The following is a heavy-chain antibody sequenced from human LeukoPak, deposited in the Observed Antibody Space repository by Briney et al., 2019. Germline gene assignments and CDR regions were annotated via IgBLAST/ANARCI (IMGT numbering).Heavy chain of an antibody. Sequence: ASVKVSCKASGYTFTCYGISWVRQAPGQGLELMGWISAYNGNSYYAQKLQGRVTMTTDTSTSTAYMELRSLRSDDTAVYYCAREAQQLVTIYFDYWGQGTLVTVSS. CDR3: AREAQQLVTIYFDY. D-gene: IGHD6-13*01. CDR1: GYTFTCYG. J-gene: IGHJ4*02. V-gene: IGHV1-18*01. CDR2: ISAYNGNS.